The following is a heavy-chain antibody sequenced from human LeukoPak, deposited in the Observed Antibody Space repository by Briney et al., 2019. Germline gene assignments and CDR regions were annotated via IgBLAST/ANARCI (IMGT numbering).Heavy chain of an antibody. CDR3: AREGYYVWGSYRTYYFDY. V-gene: IGHV3-66*01. D-gene: IGHD3-16*02. CDR2: ICSGGST. Sequence: GGSLRLSCAASGFTVSSNYMSWVRQAPGEGLEWVSVICSGGSTYYADSVKGRFTISRDNSKNTLYLQMNSLRAEDTAVYYCAREGYYVWGSYRTYYFDYWGQGTLVTVSS. J-gene: IGHJ4*02. CDR1: GFTVSSNY.